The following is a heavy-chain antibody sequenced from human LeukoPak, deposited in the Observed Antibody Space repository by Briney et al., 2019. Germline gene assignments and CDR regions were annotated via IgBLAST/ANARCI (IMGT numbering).Heavy chain of an antibody. D-gene: IGHD3-9*01. Sequence: SVKVSCKASGGTFSSYAISWVRQAPGQGLEWMGGIIPIFGTANYAQKFQGRVTITADESTSTAYMELSSLRSEDTAVYYCARTQNYDILTGYGYYYYYMDVWGKGTTVTISS. CDR1: GGTFSSYA. CDR2: IIPIFGTA. V-gene: IGHV1-69*13. CDR3: ARTQNYDILTGYGYYYYYMDV. J-gene: IGHJ6*03.